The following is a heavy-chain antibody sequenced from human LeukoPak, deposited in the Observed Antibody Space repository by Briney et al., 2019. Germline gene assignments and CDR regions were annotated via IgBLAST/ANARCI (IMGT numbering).Heavy chain of an antibody. CDR1: RGTFSSYA. D-gene: IGHD6-19*01. CDR3: ARDRFPSEAGLDY. J-gene: IGHJ4*02. Sequence: GASVKVSCKASRGTFSSYAISWVRQAPGQGLEWMGRIIPILGIANYAQKFQGRVTITADKSTSTAYMELSSLRSEDTAVYYCARDRFPSEAGLDYWGQGTLVTVSS. V-gene: IGHV1-69*04. CDR2: IIPILGIA.